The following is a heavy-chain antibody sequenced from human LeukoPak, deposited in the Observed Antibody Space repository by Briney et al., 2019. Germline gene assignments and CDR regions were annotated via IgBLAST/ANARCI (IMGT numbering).Heavy chain of an antibody. CDR3: AKIFDYYGSGSYTTDAFDI. Sequence: GRSLSLSCAPSGFTFSSYCMNWVRQAPGKWLECVSLISGSGGITYYADSVKGRFTISSDNSKNTLYLQMNSLRADDTAVYYCAKIFDYYGSGSYTTDAFDIWGQETMVTVSS. CDR2: ISGSGGIT. CDR1: GFTFSSYC. J-gene: IGHJ3*02. D-gene: IGHD3-10*01. V-gene: IGHV3-23*01.